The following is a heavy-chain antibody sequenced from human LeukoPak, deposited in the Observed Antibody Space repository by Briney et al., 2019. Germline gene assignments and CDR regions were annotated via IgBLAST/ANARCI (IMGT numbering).Heavy chain of an antibody. J-gene: IGHJ4*02. V-gene: IGHV3-15*01. Sequence: GGSLRLSCAASGFTFSNAWMSWVRQAPGKGLEWVGRIKSKTDGGTTDYAAPVKGRFTISRDNAKNSLYLQMNSLRDEDTAVYYCARDLNYGSVFDYWGQGTLVTVSS. CDR3: ARDLNYGSVFDY. CDR1: GFTFSNAW. CDR2: IKSKTDGGTT. D-gene: IGHD3-10*01.